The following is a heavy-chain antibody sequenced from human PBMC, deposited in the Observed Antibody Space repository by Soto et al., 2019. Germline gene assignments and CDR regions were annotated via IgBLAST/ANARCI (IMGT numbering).Heavy chain of an antibody. CDR3: SRDGGGITSFGGVIARHYHYCGIDV. J-gene: IGHJ6*02. D-gene: IGHD3-3*01. Sequence: EVQLVESGGGLVQPGGSLRLSCAASGFTFSSYWMSWVRQAPGKGLEWVANIKQDGSEKYYVDSVKGRFTISRDNAKNSLYVQMNRMRSGDTAVYYCSRDGGGITSFGGVIARHYHYCGIDVWGRGTTVTVSS. CDR1: GFTFSSYW. V-gene: IGHV3-7*01. CDR2: IKQDGSEK.